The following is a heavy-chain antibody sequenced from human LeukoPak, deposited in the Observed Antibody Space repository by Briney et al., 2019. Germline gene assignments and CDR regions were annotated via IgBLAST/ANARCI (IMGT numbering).Heavy chain of an antibody. Sequence: GGSLRLSCAVSAFTFSDYYMSWIRQAPGKGLEWVSSISSGSSYIYYADSVKGRFTISRDNAKNSLYLQMNSLRAEDTDVYYCARGHSGYHNTGGQGTLVTVSS. CDR1: AFTFSDYY. CDR3: ARGHSGYHNT. D-gene: IGHD5-12*01. V-gene: IGHV3-11*06. CDR2: ISSGSSYI. J-gene: IGHJ4*02.